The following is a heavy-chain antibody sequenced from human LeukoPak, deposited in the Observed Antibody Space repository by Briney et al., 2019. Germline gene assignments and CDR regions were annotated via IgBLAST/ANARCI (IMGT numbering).Heavy chain of an antibody. Sequence: ASVKVSCKASGYTFTSYDINWVRQATGQGLEWMGWMNPNSGNTGYAQKFQGRVTMTRNTSISTAYMELSSLRSEDTAVYYRARDCSSTSCYLDYYYGMDVWGQGTTVTVSS. D-gene: IGHD2-2*01. V-gene: IGHV1-8*01. CDR2: MNPNSGNT. J-gene: IGHJ6*02. CDR1: GYTFTSYD. CDR3: ARDCSSTSCYLDYYYGMDV.